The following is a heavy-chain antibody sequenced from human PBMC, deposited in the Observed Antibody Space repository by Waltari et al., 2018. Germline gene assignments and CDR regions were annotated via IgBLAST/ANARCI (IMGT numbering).Heavy chain of an antibody. V-gene: IGHV1-69*05. CDR2: IIPIFGTA. Sequence: QVQLVQSGAEVKKPGSSVKVSCKASGGTFSRYAISWVRQDPGQGLEWRGGIIPIFGTANYAQKFQGRVTITTDEATSTAYMELSSLRSEDTAVYYCARLWGITGTRGAFDIWGQGTMVTVSS. J-gene: IGHJ3*02. D-gene: IGHD1-20*01. CDR1: GGTFSRYA. CDR3: ARLWGITGTRGAFDI.